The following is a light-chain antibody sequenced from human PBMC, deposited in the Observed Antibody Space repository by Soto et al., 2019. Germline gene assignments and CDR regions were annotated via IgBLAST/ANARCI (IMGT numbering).Light chain of an antibody. CDR1: QGISSY. CDR3: QQYYSYPLT. Sequence: AIRMTQSPSSFSASTGDRVTITCRASQGISSYLAWYQQKPGKAPKLLIYAASTLQSGVPSRFSGSGSGTDFTLTISCLQSEDGATYYCQQYYSYPLTFGQGTKVEIK. J-gene: IGKJ1*01. V-gene: IGKV1-8*01. CDR2: AAS.